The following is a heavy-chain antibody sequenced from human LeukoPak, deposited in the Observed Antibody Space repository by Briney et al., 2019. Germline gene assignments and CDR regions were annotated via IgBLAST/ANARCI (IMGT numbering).Heavy chain of an antibody. V-gene: IGHV3-43D*03. D-gene: IGHD6-19*01. CDR2: ISWDGGST. CDR3: AKVNLPHSGWSRRSHFDS. CDR1: GFTFSSYW. J-gene: IGHJ4*02. Sequence: PGGSLRLSCAASGFTFSSYWMSWVRQAPGKGLEWVSLISWDGGSTYYADSVKGRFTISRDNSKNSLYLQMNSLRAEDTALYYCAKVNLPHSGWSRRSHFDSWGQGTLVTVSS.